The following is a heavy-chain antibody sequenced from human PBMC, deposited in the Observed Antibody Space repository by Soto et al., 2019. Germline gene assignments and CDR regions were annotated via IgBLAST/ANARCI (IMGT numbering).Heavy chain of an antibody. Sequence: SETLSLTCAVYGGCFSGYYWSWIRQPPGKGLEWIGEINHSGSTNYNPSLKSRVTISVDTSKNQCSLKLSSVTAADTAVYYCARALVLHYYYYYGMDVWGQGTTVTVSS. CDR1: GGCFSGYY. D-gene: IGHD6-6*01. J-gene: IGHJ6*02. V-gene: IGHV4-34*01. CDR3: ARALVLHYYYYYGMDV. CDR2: INHSGST.